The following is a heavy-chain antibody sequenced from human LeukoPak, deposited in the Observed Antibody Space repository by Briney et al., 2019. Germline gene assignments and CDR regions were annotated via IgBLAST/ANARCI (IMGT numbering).Heavy chain of an antibody. CDR3: ARAAYCGSDCYSRAFDI. V-gene: IGHV3-13*01. CDR2: IGTAGDT. CDR1: GFIFNNYD. Sequence: PGGSPRLSCAASGFIFNNYDMHWVRQATGQGLEWVSAIGTAGDTYYPGSVKGRFTISRENAKNSLYLQMNSLRAGDTAVYYCARAAYCGSDCYSRAFDIWGQGTVVTVSS. J-gene: IGHJ3*02. D-gene: IGHD2-21*01.